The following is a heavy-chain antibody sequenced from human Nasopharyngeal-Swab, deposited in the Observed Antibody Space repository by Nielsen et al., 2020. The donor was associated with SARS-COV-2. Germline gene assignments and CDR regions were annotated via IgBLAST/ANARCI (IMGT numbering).Heavy chain of an antibody. V-gene: IGHV3-53*01. CDR3: AREGYYYGMDV. CDR2: IYSGGST. CDR1: GFTVSSNY. J-gene: IGHJ6*02. Sequence: GESLKISCAASGFTVSSNYMSWVRQAPGKGLEWVSVIYSGGSTYYADSVKGRFTISRDNSKNTLYLQMNSLGAEDTAVYYCAREGYYYGMDVWGQGTTVTVSS.